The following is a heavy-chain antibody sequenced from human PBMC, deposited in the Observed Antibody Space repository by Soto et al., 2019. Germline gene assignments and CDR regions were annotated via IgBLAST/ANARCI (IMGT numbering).Heavy chain of an antibody. CDR2: TRNKANSYTT. D-gene: IGHD3-3*01. V-gene: IGHV3-72*01. J-gene: IGHJ6*02. Sequence: EVQLVESGGGLVQPGGSLRLSCAASGFTFSDHYMDWVRQAPGKGLEWVGRTRNKANSYTTEYAASVKDRFTISRDDSKNSLYLQMNSLKTEDTAVYYCAREMYYDFWSGLGYYGMDVWGQGTTVTVSS. CDR3: AREMYYDFWSGLGYYGMDV. CDR1: GFTFSDHY.